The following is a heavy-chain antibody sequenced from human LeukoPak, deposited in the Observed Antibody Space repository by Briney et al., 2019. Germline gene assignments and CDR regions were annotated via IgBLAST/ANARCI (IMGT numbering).Heavy chain of an antibody. CDR1: GYTFTSYG. V-gene: IGHV1-18*01. Sequence: ASVKVSCKASGYTFTSYGISWVRQAPGQGLEWMGWISAYNGNTNYAQKLQGRVTMTTDTSTSTAYMELRSLRSDDTAVYYCARGRSGIYSSGWCLDFGYWGQGTLVTVSS. CDR2: ISAYNGNT. D-gene: IGHD6-19*01. J-gene: IGHJ4*02. CDR3: ARGRSGIYSSGWCLDFGY.